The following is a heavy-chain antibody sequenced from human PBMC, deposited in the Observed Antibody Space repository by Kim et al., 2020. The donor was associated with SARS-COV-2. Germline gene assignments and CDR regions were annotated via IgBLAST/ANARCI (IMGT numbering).Heavy chain of an antibody. CDR2: ISGSGGST. CDR1: GFTFSSYA. CDR3: AKDRSDYAFSSYYYGMDV. D-gene: IGHD4-17*01. Sequence: GGSLRLSCAASGFTFSSYAMSWVRQAPGKGLEWVSAISGSGGSTYYADSVKGRFTISRDNSKNTLYLQMNSLRAEDTAVYYCAKDRSDYAFSSYYYGMDVWGQWTTVTVSS. J-gene: IGHJ6*02. V-gene: IGHV3-23*01.